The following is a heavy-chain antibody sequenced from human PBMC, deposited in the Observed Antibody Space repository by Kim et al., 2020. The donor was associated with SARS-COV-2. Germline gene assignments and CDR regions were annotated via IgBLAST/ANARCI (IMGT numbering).Heavy chain of an antibody. V-gene: IGHV3-21*01. Sequence: ADSVKRLFTIARDNTTNSLYLQMNSLRAEDTAVYYCARGYSSSSNNWFDPWGQGTLVTVSS. CDR3: ARGYSSSSNNWFDP. D-gene: IGHD6-6*01. J-gene: IGHJ5*02.